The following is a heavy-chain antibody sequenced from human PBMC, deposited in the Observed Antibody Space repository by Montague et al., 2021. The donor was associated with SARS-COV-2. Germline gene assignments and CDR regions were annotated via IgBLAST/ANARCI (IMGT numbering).Heavy chain of an antibody. CDR2: ISHGGST. Sequence: SETLSLTCAVFNGSFSSFYRNWIRQPPGKGLEWIGEISHGGSTYYNSSLKSRVTISVDTSKNQFSLNLRSVTAADTAVYYCASGDENGSGYMDVWGKGTTVTVSS. J-gene: IGHJ6*03. V-gene: IGHV4-34*01. CDR1: NGSFSSFY. CDR3: ASGDENGSGYMDV. D-gene: IGHD1-26*01.